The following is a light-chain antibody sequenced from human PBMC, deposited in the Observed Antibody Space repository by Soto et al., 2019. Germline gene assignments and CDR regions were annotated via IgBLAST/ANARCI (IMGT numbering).Light chain of an antibody. CDR1: QTVISNY. Sequence: ENVLTQSPGTVSLSPGESVTLSCRSSQTVISNYLAWYQQKSGKAPRLLISGESNRAAGVPDRICGSGSGTQFTLTILSLEPEDVAVYYCQQYSSSPLSFGGGTKVES. J-gene: IGKJ4*01. V-gene: IGKV3-20*01. CDR3: QQYSSSPLS. CDR2: GES.